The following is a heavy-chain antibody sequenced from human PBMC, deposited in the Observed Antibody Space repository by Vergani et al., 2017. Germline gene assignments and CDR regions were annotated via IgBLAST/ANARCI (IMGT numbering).Heavy chain of an antibody. D-gene: IGHD6-13*01. Sequence: QVQLVQSGAELKKPGASVSVSCKGSSHTFQTYGISWVRQAPGKGLEWMGRIIPIFGTANYAQKFQGRVTITADESTSTAYMELSSLRSEDTAVYYCADSSSWLRGWFDPWGQGTLVTVSS. CDR1: SHTFQTYG. CDR3: ADSSSWLRGWFDP. V-gene: IGHV1-69*13. CDR2: IIPIFGTA. J-gene: IGHJ5*02.